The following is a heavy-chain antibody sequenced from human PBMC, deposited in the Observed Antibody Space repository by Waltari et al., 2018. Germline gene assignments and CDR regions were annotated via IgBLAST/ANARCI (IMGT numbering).Heavy chain of an antibody. D-gene: IGHD1-26*01. Sequence: QLQLQESGPGLVQPSETLSLTCTVSGGSISSSSYYWGWIRQPPGKGLEWIGSIYYSGSTYYNPSLKSRVTISVDTSKNQFSLKLSSVTAADTAVYYCARRVVGATFDYWGQGTLVTVSS. CDR2: IYYSGST. CDR1: GGSISSSSYY. J-gene: IGHJ4*02. V-gene: IGHV4-39*01. CDR3: ARRVVGATFDY.